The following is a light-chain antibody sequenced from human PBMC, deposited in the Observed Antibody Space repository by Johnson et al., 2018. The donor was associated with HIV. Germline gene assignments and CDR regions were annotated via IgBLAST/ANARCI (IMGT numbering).Light chain of an antibody. Sequence: QSVLTQPPSVSAAPGQRVTISCSGSSSNIGNNYVSWYQHLPGTAPKLLIYDNDKRPSGIPDRFSGSRSGTSATLGITGLQTGDEAVYYCGAWDSGLTAGVFGTGTKVTVL. CDR3: GAWDSGLTAGV. V-gene: IGLV1-51*01. J-gene: IGLJ1*01. CDR1: SSNIGNNY. CDR2: DND.